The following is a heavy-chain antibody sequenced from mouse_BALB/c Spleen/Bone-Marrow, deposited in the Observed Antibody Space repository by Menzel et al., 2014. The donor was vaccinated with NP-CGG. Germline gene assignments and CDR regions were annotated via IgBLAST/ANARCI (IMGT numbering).Heavy chain of an antibody. D-gene: IGHD2-4*01. J-gene: IGHJ3*01. CDR1: GYTFXSYW. CDR2: INPSNGRT. CDR3: ARGLYDYDSY. Sequence: QVQLQQSGAELVKPGASVKLSCKASGYTFXSYWMHWVKQRPGQGLEWIGEINPSNGRTNYNEKFKSKATLTVDKSSSTAYMQLSSLTSEDSAVYYCARGLYDYDSYWGQGTLVTVSA. V-gene: IGHV1S81*02.